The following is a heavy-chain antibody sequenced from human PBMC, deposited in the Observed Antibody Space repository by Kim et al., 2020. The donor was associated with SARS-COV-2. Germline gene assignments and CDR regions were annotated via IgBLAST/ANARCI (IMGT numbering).Heavy chain of an antibody. V-gene: IGHV1-18*01. CDR1: GYTFNSYG. D-gene: IGHD3-3*01. J-gene: IGHJ6*03. CDR2: ISAYNGNT. CDR3: ASSNYDFWSGYYSYYMDV. Sequence: ASVKVSCKASGYTFNSYGISWVRQAPGQGLEWMGWISAYNGNTNYAQKLQGRVTMTTDTSTSTAYMELRSLRSDDTAVYYCASSNYDFWSGYYSYYMDVWGKGTTVTVSS.